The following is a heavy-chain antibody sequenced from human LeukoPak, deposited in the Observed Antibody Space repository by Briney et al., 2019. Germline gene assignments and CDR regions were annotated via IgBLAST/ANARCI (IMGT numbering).Heavy chain of an antibody. CDR3: ARDSSSSEFDY. CDR1: EVTFSTYE. CDR2: ISSRGGTI. D-gene: IGHD6-6*01. J-gene: IGHJ4*02. V-gene: IGHV3-48*03. Sequence: GGSLRLSCAGTEVTFSTYEMNWVRQAPGKGLEWVSYISSRGGTIYYADSVKGRFTISRDNAKNSLYLQMNSLRAEDTAVYYCARDSSSSEFDYWGQGTLVTVSS.